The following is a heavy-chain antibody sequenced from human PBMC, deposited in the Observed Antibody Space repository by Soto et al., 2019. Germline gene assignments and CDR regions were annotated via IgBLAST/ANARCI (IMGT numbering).Heavy chain of an antibody. Sequence: SETLSLTCNVSGDSVSSGSYYWTWVRQPPGKGLEWIGNIYYSGTTNYNPSLQNRVTISIDTSKNQYSLKLTSVTAADAALYYCARALRQRIVPAAIALGDAFDIWGQGTMVTVSS. CDR3: ARALRQRIVPAAIALGDAFDI. J-gene: IGHJ3*02. V-gene: IGHV4-61*01. CDR1: GDSVSSGSYY. CDR2: IYYSGTT. D-gene: IGHD2-2*01.